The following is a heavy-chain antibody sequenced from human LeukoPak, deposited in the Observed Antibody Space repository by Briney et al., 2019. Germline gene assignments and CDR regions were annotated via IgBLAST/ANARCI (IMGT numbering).Heavy chain of an antibody. J-gene: IGHJ4*02. CDR1: GFTFRSSG. D-gene: IGHD5-18*01. CDR2: ISYDGGNK. CDR3: AKDLPSHTSIGGFDC. Sequence: PGRSLRLSCAASGFTFRSSGMHWVRQAPGKGLEWVAVISYDGGNKYYADSVKGRFTISRDNSKNTLYLQMNSLRAEDTAVYYCAKDLPSHTSIGGFDCWGQGTLVTVSS. V-gene: IGHV3-33*06.